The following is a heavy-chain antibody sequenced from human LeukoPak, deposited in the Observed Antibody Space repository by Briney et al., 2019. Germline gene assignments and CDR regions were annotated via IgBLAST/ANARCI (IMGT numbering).Heavy chain of an antibody. CDR1: GGSFSGYY. CDR3: ARGSLVVVVAATVYYYYGMDV. J-gene: IGHJ6*02. V-gene: IGHV4-34*01. D-gene: IGHD2-15*01. CDR2: INHSGST. Sequence: PSETLSLTCAVYGGSFSGYYWGWIRQPPGKGLEWIGEINHSGSTNYNPSLKSRVTISVDTSKNQFSLKLSSVTAADTAVYYCARGSLVVVVAATVYYYYGMDVWGQGTTVTVSS.